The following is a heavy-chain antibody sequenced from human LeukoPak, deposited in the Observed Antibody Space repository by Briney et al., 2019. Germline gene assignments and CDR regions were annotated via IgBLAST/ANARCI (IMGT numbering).Heavy chain of an antibody. V-gene: IGHV3-11*04. J-gene: IGHJ3*02. D-gene: IGHD3-10*01. Sequence: GGSLRLACTASGFTFDDYYITWIRQAPGKGLDWFAYNSISGTATYYADSVKGRFTISRDNAKNSLYLQMDSLKAEDTAMYYCARPARSGIYYPDAFENWGQGTMVTVSS. CDR1: GFTFDDYY. CDR3: ARPARSGIYYPDAFEN. CDR2: NSISGTAT.